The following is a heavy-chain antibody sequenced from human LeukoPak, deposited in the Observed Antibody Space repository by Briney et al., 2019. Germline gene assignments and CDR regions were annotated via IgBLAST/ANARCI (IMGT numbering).Heavy chain of an antibody. D-gene: IGHD4-17*01. CDR1: GYSFTNYW. Sequence: GESLKISCTASGYSFTNYWISWVRQMPGKGLEWMGGIDPSDSYTKYSPSFEGHVTISVDKSISTAFLQWNSLKASDNAMYYCATGASKVTTDFANYWGQGTQVAVSS. J-gene: IGHJ4*02. V-gene: IGHV5-10-1*01. CDR2: IDPSDSYT. CDR3: ATGASKVTTDFANY.